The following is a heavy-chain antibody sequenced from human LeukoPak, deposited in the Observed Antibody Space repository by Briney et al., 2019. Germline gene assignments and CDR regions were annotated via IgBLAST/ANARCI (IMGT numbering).Heavy chain of an antibody. V-gene: IGHV1-24*01. CDR2: FDPEDGET. CDR3: ATGFYYYDGSGFWFDP. Sequence: ASVKVSCKVSGYTLTELSMHWVRQAPGKGLEWMGGFDPEDGETIYAQKFQGRVTMTEDTSTDTAYMELSSLRSEDTAVYYCATGFYYYDGSGFWFDPWGQGTLVTVSS. D-gene: IGHD3-22*01. J-gene: IGHJ5*02. CDR1: GYTLTELS.